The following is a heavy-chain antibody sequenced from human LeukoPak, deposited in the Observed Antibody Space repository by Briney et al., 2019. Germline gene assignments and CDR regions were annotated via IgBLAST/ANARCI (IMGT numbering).Heavy chain of an antibody. Sequence: ASVKVSCKASGYTFTSYGISWVRQAPGQGLEWMGWISAYNGNTNYAQKLQGRVTMTTDTSTSTAYMELRSLRSDDTAVYYCARDEGAAAGTDRYYYYGMDVWGQGTTVTVSS. J-gene: IGHJ6*02. CDR1: GYTFTSYG. V-gene: IGHV1-18*01. CDR3: ARDEGAAAGTDRYYYYGMDV. CDR2: ISAYNGNT. D-gene: IGHD6-13*01.